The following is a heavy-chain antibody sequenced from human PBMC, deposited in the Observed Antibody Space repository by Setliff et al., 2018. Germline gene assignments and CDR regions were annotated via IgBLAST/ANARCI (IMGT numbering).Heavy chain of an antibody. Sequence: PGESLKISCAASGFIFSSFHWVRQAPGKGLEWVSSISPSSTYIFYADSVEGRFSISRDNAENSLYLQMNSLRTEDTAVYFCARVAMGASCSGTSCQKYRFDYWGQGTLVTVSS. CDR3: ARVAMGASCSGTSCQKYRFDY. CDR2: ISPSSTYI. J-gene: IGHJ4*02. CDR1: GFIFSS. V-gene: IGHV3-21*01. D-gene: IGHD2-2*01.